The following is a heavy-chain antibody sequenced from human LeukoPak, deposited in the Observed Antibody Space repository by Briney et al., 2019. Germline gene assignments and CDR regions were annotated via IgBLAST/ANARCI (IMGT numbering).Heavy chain of an antibody. J-gene: IGHJ6*04. V-gene: IGHV3-33*01. CDR2: ICYDGSNK. CDR1: GFTFSSYG. Sequence: GGSLRLSCAASGFTFSSYGMHWVRQAPGKGLEGVADICYDGSNKYYADSVKGRFTISRDNAKNTLYLQMSSLRAEDTAVYYCASPLGRYFDWFEASYGMDVWGKGTTVTVSS. CDR3: ASPLGRYFDWFEASYGMDV. D-gene: IGHD3-9*01.